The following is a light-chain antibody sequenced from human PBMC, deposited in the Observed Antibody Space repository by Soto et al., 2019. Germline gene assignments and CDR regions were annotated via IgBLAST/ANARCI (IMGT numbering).Light chain of an antibody. Sequence: CVLTQPASVYGSPGQWIAISCPGTSSDVGGYNYVSWYQQHPGKAPKLMVYDVSNRPSGVSNRFSGSKSGNTASLTISGLQAEDEADYYCSSYTSSSTYVFGTGTKVTVL. CDR1: SSDVGGYNY. CDR3: SSYTSSSTYV. J-gene: IGLJ1*01. CDR2: DVS. V-gene: IGLV2-14*01.